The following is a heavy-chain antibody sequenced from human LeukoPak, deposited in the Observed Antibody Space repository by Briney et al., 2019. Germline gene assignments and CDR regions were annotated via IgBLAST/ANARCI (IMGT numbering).Heavy chain of an antibody. CDR3: ARDSGKQYYDFGDYYYYMDV. CDR2: IYFSGST. J-gene: IGHJ6*03. D-gene: IGHD3-3*01. Sequence: SETLSLTCTVSGGSISSYYWSWIRQPPGKGLEWIGYIYFSGSTNYNPSLKSRVTISRDTSKNQFSLKLSSVTAADTAVYYCARDSGKQYYDFGDYYYYMDVWGKGTTVTVSS. V-gene: IGHV4-59*12. CDR1: GGSISSYY.